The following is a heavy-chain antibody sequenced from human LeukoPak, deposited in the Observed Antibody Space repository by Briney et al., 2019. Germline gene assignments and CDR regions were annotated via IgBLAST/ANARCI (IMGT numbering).Heavy chain of an antibody. Sequence: GASVKVSCKASGYTFTSYGISWVRQAPGQGLEWMGWISAYNGNTNYAQKLQGRVTMTTDTSTSTAYMELRSLRSDDTAVYYCARVGYYDFPLDAFDIWGQGTMVTVSS. D-gene: IGHD3-3*01. CDR1: GYTFTSYG. V-gene: IGHV1-18*01. CDR2: ISAYNGNT. CDR3: ARVGYYDFPLDAFDI. J-gene: IGHJ3*02.